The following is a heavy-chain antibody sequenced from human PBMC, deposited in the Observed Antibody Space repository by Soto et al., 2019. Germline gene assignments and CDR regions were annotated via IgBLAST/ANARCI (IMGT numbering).Heavy chain of an antibody. J-gene: IGHJ5*02. Sequence: GESLKISCKGSGYSFTTYWIGWVRQVSGKGLEWMGIIYPGDSDTRYSPSFQGQVTISADKSISTAYLQWSSLKASDTAMYYCARERSGWSRVWFDPWGQGTLVTVSS. D-gene: IGHD6-19*01. V-gene: IGHV5-51*01. CDR2: IYPGDSDT. CDR3: ARERSGWSRVWFDP. CDR1: GYSFTTYW.